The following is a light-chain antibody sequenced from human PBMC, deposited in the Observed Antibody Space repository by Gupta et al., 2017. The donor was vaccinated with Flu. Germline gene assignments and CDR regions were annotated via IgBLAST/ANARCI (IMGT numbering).Light chain of an antibody. CDR3: QQDYSTAKT. Sequence: DIVMTQSPDSLALSLGETPTINCKSSQSVLYSSNNKNYLAWYQQEPGQPPKLLIYWASTRESGVPDRFSGSGSGTAFTLTISRLHAEAVAVYYCQQDYSTAKTFGQGTKLEIK. CDR2: WAS. V-gene: IGKV4-1*01. J-gene: IGKJ1*01. CDR1: QSVLYSSNNKNY.